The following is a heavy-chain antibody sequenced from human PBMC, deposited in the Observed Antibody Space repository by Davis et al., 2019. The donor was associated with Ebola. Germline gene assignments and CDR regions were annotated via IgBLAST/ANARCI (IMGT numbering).Heavy chain of an antibody. CDR2: LSSRGSTI. CDR1: GFPFSRYE. J-gene: IGHJ3*02. Sequence: GESLKISCAASGFPFSRYELNWVRQAPGKGLEWVSYLSSRGSTIYYADSVKGRFTISRDNAKNSLSLLMNSLRAEDTAGYYCAREPGSYYGIEIWGQGTMVTVSS. D-gene: IGHD1-26*01. CDR3: AREPGSYYGIEI. V-gene: IGHV3-48*03.